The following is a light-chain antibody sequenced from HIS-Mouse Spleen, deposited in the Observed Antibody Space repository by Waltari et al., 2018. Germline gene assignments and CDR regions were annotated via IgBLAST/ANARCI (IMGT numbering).Light chain of an antibody. CDR2: RNN. Sequence: QSVLTQPPSASGTPGQRVTISCSGSSPNIGSNYLSWYQQLPGTAPKPLIYRNNQRPSGVPDRFSGSKSGTSASLAISGLRSEDEADYYCAAWDDSLSGPVFGGGTKLTVL. J-gene: IGLJ3*02. CDR3: AAWDDSLSGPV. CDR1: SPNIGSNY. V-gene: IGLV1-47*01.